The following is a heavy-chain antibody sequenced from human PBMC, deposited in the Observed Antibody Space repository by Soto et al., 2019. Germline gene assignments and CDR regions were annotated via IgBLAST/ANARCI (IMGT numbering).Heavy chain of an antibody. CDR3: GRGGYYYTIGARNNHFCSTDV. J-gene: IGHJ6*02. D-gene: IGHD2-8*01. CDR2: ISPYNDDT. V-gene: IGHV1-18*01. Sequence: ASVKVSCKASGYSFSSYGITWVRQAPGQGLEWLGWISPYNDDTKYAQRLQGRVTMTTDTSTRTAYMDIRGLRSDDTAIYYCGRGGYYYTIGARNNHFCSTDVWGQGPTVTVSS. CDR1: GYSFSSYG.